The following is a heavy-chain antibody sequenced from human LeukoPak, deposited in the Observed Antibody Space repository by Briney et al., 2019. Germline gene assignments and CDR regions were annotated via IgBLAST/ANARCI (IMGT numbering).Heavy chain of an antibody. J-gene: IGHJ4*02. V-gene: IGHV4-59*01. CDR3: VREGPCCSGSSCYSYFDY. CDR2: IYYSGST. CDR1: GGSISSYY. D-gene: IGHD2-15*01. Sequence: SETLSLTCTVSGGSISSYYWRWIRQPPGKGLEWIGCIYYSGSTNYNPSLKSRVTISVDTSKNQSSLKLSSVTAADTAVYYCVREGPCCSGSSCYSYFDYWGQGTLVTVSS.